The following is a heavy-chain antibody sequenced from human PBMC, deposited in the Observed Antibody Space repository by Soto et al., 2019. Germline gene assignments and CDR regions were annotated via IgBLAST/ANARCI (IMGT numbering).Heavy chain of an antibody. V-gene: IGHV4-34*01. Sequence: SETLSLTCAVYGGSFSGYYWSWIRQPPGKGLEWIGEINHSGSTNYNPSLKSRVTISVDTSKNQFSLKLSSVTAADTAVYYCARGRYCSSTSCYGVFSRYYYYMDVWGKGTTVTVSS. J-gene: IGHJ6*03. CDR3: ARGRYCSSTSCYGVFSRYYYYMDV. CDR1: GGSFSGYY. D-gene: IGHD2-2*01. CDR2: INHSGST.